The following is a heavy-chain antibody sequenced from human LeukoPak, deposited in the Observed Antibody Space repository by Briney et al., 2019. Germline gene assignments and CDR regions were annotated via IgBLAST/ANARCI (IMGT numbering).Heavy chain of an antibody. CDR2: IYPGDSET. V-gene: IGHV5-51*01. D-gene: IGHD3-3*01. CDR3: ARWTGIYLANYFDF. J-gene: IGHJ4*02. Sequence: GESLKISCKGSGYSFTSYWIGWVRQMPGKGLEWMGIIYPGDSETRYSPSFQGQATMSADKSINTAYLQWSSLKASDTAIYYCARWTGIYLANYFDFWGQGTLVTVSS. CDR1: GYSFTSYW.